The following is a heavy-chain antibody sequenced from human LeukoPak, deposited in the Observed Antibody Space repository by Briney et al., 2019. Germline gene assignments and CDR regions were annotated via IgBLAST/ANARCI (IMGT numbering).Heavy chain of an antibody. Sequence: PGGSLRLSCAASGFTVSSNYMNWVRQAPGKGLEWVSVIYGGGSTYYADSVKGRFTISRDNSKNSLYLQMNSLRAEDTAVYYCARDPEAGLGIAVADRTGNWGQGTLVTVSS. CDR1: GFTVSSNY. J-gene: IGHJ4*02. V-gene: IGHV3-66*01. CDR2: IYGGGST. CDR3: ARDPEAGLGIAVADRTGN. D-gene: IGHD6-19*01.